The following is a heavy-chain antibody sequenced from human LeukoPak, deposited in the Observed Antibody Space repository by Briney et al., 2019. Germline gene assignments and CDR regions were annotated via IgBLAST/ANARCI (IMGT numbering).Heavy chain of an antibody. CDR3: ARSHDYGDYVGVFDY. J-gene: IGHJ4*02. D-gene: IGHD4-17*01. CDR1: GGSISTYY. CDR2: IYYSGST. Sequence: SETLSLTCTVSGGSISTYYWSWIRQPPGKGLEWIGYIYYSGSTNYNPSLKSRVTISVDTSKNQFSLKLSSVTAADTAVYYCARSHDYGDYVGVFDYWGQGTLVTVSS. V-gene: IGHV4-59*01.